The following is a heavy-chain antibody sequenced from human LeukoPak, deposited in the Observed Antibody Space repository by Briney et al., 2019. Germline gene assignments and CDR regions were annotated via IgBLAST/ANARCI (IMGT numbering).Heavy chain of an antibody. Sequence: GGSLRLSCAASGFTVSSNYMSWVRQAPGKGLEWVASINHNGNVNYYVDSVKGRFTISRDNAKNSLYLQMNTLRADDTAVYYCARDGFGTGSNWGQGTLVTVSS. V-gene: IGHV3-7*03. CDR3: ARDGFGTGSN. CDR2: INHNGNVN. J-gene: IGHJ4*02. CDR1: GFTVSSNY. D-gene: IGHD3-16*01.